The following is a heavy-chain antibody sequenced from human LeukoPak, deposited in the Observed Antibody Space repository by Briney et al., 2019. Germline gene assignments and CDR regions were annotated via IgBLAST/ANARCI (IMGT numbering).Heavy chain of an antibody. CDR2: IYYSGST. J-gene: IGHJ5*02. D-gene: IGHD3-22*01. CDR1: GGSISSYY. Sequence: SSETLSLTCTVSGGSISSYYWSWIRQPPGKGLEWIGYIYYSGSTNYNPSLKSRVTISVDTSKNQFSLKLSSVTAADTAVCYCAREDYYDSSGQNWFDPWGQGTLVTVSS. CDR3: AREDYYDSSGQNWFDP. V-gene: IGHV4-59*01.